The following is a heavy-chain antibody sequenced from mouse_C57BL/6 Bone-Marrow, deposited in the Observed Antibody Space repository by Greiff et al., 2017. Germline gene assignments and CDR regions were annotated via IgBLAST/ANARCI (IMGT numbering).Heavy chain of an antibody. CDR2: TFYSGIT. CDR1: GFSINSDCY. Sequence: EVPLVESGPSLVRPSQTLSLTCTVTGFSINSDCYWIWLRQFPGNKLEYIGYTFYSGITYYNPSLESRTYITRDTSKNQFSLKLSYVTTEDTATYDRARVVITTVAPYYCDYWGQGTTLTVSS. V-gene: IGHV3-3*01. CDR3: ARVVITTVAPYYCDY. D-gene: IGHD1-1*01. J-gene: IGHJ2*01.